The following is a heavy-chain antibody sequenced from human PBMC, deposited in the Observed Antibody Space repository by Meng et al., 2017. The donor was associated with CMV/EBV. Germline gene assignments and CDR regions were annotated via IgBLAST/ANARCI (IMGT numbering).Heavy chain of an antibody. V-gene: IGHV3-30-3*01. Sequence: FSLSDYALHWVRQAPGKGLEWLTVIAYDGNNKYDADSVKGRFTISRDTSTNTLYLQMNSLRAEDTAVYYCGRTRELHYHDNSGTFDSWGQGILVTVSS. CDR3: GRTRELHYHDNSGTFDS. CDR2: IAYDGNNK. CDR1: FSLSDYA. D-gene: IGHD3-22*01. J-gene: IGHJ4*02.